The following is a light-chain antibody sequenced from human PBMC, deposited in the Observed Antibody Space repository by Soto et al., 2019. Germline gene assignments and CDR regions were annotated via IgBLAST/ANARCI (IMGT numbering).Light chain of an antibody. J-gene: IGKJ1*01. CDR2: RAS. V-gene: IGKV1-39*01. CDR1: QSISTY. Sequence: DIQMTQSPSSLSASVGDRVTISCRASQSISTYLNWYQQKPGTAPRLLIYRASTVKTGVPSRFSGSGSGRDFTLTISSLRPDDIATYFCQHSYSSPPWTFGPGTKVEVK. CDR3: QHSYSSPPWT.